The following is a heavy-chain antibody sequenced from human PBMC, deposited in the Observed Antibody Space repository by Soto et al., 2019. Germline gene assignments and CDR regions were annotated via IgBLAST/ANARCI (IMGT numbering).Heavy chain of an antibody. CDR1: GYTFTSYY. V-gene: IGHV1-46*01. CDR3: ARDLYFVSGIAEAGAYCYYGMNV. Sequence: ASVKVSCKASGYTFTSYYMHWVRQAPGQGLEWMGIIKPSGGSTSYAQKFQGRVTMTRDTSTSTVYMELSSLRSEDTAVYYCARDLYFVSGIAEAGAYCYYGMNVGGQATTVTVSS. J-gene: IGHJ6*02. D-gene: IGHD6-19*01. CDR2: IKPSGGST.